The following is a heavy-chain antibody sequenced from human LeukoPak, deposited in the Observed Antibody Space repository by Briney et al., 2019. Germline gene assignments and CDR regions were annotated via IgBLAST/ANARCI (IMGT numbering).Heavy chain of an antibody. CDR2: IRYDGSNK. J-gene: IGHJ6*03. CDR3: AKRYGWEASYYFYYMDV. D-gene: IGHD1-26*01. Sequence: GGSLRLSCAASGFTFSSYGIHWVRQAPGKGLEWVAFIRYDGSNKYYADSVKGRFTISRDNSKNTLYLQMNSLRAEDTAVYYCAKRYGWEASYYFYYMDVWGKGTTVTISS. V-gene: IGHV3-30*02. CDR1: GFTFSSYG.